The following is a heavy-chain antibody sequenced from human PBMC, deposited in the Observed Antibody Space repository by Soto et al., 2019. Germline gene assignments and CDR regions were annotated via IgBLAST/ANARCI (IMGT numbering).Heavy chain of an antibody. CDR1: GFTFDDYA. J-gene: IGHJ6*02. V-gene: IGHV3-9*01. CDR3: AKGRLTRGDYYGMDV. D-gene: IGHD3-10*01. Sequence: EVRLVESGGGLVQPGRSLRLSCAASGFTFDDYAMHWVRQAPGKGLEWVSGISWNSGSIGYADSVKGRFTISRDNAKNSLYLQMNSLRAEDTALYYCAKGRLTRGDYYGMDVWDQGTTVTVSS. CDR2: ISWNSGSI.